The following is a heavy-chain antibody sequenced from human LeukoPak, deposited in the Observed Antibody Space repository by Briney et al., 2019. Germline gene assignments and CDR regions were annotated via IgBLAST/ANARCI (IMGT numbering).Heavy chain of an antibody. CDR3: ARVGLGVVPAAHMDV. CDR1: GGSISSSSYY. Sequence: SPSLSLTCTVSGGSISSSSYYWGWIREPPWKGLEWFGSIYYSGSTYYNPSLKSRVTISVDTSKNQFSLKLSSVTAADTAVYYCARVGLGVVPAAHMDVWGKGTTVTISS. CDR2: IYYSGST. V-gene: IGHV4-39*07. J-gene: IGHJ6*03. D-gene: IGHD2-2*01.